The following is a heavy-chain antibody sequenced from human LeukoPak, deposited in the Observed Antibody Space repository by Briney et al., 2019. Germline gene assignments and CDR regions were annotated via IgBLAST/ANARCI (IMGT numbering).Heavy chain of an antibody. CDR3: ARAPAHYDSSGYFDY. V-gene: IGHV3-48*02. J-gene: IGHJ4*02. D-gene: IGHD3-22*01. Sequence: GGSLRLSCAVSGFIFSSYNMNWVRQAPGKGLEWVSYISRSSSTIHYADSVKGRFTISRDNAKNSLYLQMNSLRDEDTAVYYCARAPAHYDSSGYFDYWGQGTLVTVSS. CDR1: GFIFSSYN. CDR2: ISRSSSTI.